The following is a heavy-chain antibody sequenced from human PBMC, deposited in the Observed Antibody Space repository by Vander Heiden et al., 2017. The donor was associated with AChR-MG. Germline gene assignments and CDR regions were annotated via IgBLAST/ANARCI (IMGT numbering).Heavy chain of an antibody. CDR2: IWYDGSNK. Sequence: QVQLVESGGGVVQPGRSLRLSCAASGVTFGSYGMHWVRQAPGKGLEWVAVIWYDGSNKYYADSVKGRFTISRDNSKNTLYLQMNSLRAEDTAVYYCARDHYYYDSSGLDYWGQGTLVTVSS. V-gene: IGHV3-33*01. CDR3: ARDHYYYDSSGLDY. J-gene: IGHJ4*02. CDR1: GVTFGSYG. D-gene: IGHD3-22*01.